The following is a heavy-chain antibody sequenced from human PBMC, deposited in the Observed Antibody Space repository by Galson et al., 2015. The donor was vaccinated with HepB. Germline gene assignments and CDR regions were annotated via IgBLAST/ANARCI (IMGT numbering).Heavy chain of an antibody. CDR2: ISPYNRET. D-gene: IGHD2-15*01. J-gene: IGHJ5*02. V-gene: IGHV1-18*01. CDR1: GYTFSSYS. CDR3: ARGALVAVVDATQNNWFAP. Sequence: SVKVSCKASGYTFSSYSITWVRQAPGQGLEWMAWISPYNRETHFARKFQGRVTLTTDTFTSTAYMELRSLRSDDTAVYYGARGALVAVVDATQNNWFAPWGQGTLITVSS.